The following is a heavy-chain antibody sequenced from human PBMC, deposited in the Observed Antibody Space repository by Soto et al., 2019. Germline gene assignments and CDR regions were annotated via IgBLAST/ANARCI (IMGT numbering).Heavy chain of an antibody. CDR3: ARIITMVRGVINWFDP. J-gene: IGHJ5*02. Sequence: SETLSLTCTVSGGSISSYYWSWIRQPPGKGLEWIGYIYYSGSTNYNPSLKSRVTISVDTSKNQFSLKLSSVTAADTAVYYCARIITMVRGVINWFDPWGQGTLVTVSS. CDR1: GGSISSYY. CDR2: IYYSGST. D-gene: IGHD3-10*01. V-gene: IGHV4-59*08.